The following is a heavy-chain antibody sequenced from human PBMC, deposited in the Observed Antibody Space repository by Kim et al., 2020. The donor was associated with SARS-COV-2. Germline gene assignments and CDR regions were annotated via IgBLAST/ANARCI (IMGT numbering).Heavy chain of an antibody. Sequence: DSGKGRFTISRDNAKNSLYLQMNSLRAEDTALYYCAKAPSYSSSSNWFDPWGQGTLVTVSS. D-gene: IGHD6-13*01. J-gene: IGHJ5*02. CDR3: AKAPSYSSSSNWFDP. V-gene: IGHV3-9*01.